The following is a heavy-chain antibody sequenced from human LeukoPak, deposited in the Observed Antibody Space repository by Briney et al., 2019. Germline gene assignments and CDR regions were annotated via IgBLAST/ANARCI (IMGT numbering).Heavy chain of an antibody. Sequence: ASVKVSCKASGYTFTGYYMHWVRQAPGQGLEWMGWMNPNSGNTGYAQKFQGRVTMTRNTSISTAYMELSSLRSEDTAVYYCARGYYDFWSGYYTCFDYWGQGTLVTVSS. CDR1: GYTFTGYY. D-gene: IGHD3-3*01. J-gene: IGHJ4*02. CDR3: ARGYYDFWSGYYTCFDY. V-gene: IGHV1-8*02. CDR2: MNPNSGNT.